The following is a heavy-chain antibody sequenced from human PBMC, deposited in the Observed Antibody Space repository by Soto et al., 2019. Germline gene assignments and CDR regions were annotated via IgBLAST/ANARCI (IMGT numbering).Heavy chain of an antibody. Sequence: QVQLMQSGAEVKKPGSSVKVSCKASGGTFSSYAISWVRQAPGQGLEWMGGIIPIFGTANYAQKFQGRVTITADESTSTAYMELSSLRSEDTAVYYCARDGAHSSSFLFWYFDLWGRGTLVTVSS. J-gene: IGHJ2*01. D-gene: IGHD6-13*01. CDR1: GGTFSSYA. V-gene: IGHV1-69*01. CDR2: IIPIFGTA. CDR3: ARDGAHSSSFLFWYFDL.